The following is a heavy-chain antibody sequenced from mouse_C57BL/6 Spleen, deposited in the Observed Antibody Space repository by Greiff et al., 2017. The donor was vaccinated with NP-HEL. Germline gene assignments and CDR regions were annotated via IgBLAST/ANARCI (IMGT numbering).Heavy chain of an antibody. CDR1: GFSLTSYG. CDR2: IWSGGST. D-gene: IGHD1-1*01. CDR3: ARMDYGSSLAMDY. Sequence: VQRVESGPGLVQPSQCLSITCTVSGFSLTSYGVHWVRQSPGKGLEWLGVIWSGGSTDYNAAFISRLSISKDNSKNQVFFKMNSLQADDTAIYYCARMDYGSSLAMDYWGQGTSVTVSS. J-gene: IGHJ4*01. V-gene: IGHV2-2*01.